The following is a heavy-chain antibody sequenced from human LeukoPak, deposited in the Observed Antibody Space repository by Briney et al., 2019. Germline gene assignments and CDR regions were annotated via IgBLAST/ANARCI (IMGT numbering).Heavy chain of an antibody. D-gene: IGHD3-3*01. V-gene: IGHV3-74*01. CDR2: INSDGSST. CDR1: GSTFSSYW. CDR3: ARDYHFWSAYFTAASDAFDI. Sequence: GGSLRLSCAASGSTFSSYWMHWVRQAPGKGLVWVSRINSDGSSTSYADSVKGRFTISRDNAKNTLYLQMNSLRAEDTAIYYCARDYHFWSAYFTAASDAFDIWGQGTMVTVSS. J-gene: IGHJ3*02.